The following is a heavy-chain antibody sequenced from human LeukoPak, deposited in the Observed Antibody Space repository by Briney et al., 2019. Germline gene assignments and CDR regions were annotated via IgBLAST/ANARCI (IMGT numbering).Heavy chain of an antibody. CDR2: MNPSGGST. J-gene: IGHJ4*02. V-gene: IGHV1-46*01. CDR1: GYTFTSYY. Sequence: ASVKVSCKAFGYTFTSYYMHWVRQAPGQGLEWMGIMNPSGGSTSYAQKFQDRVSMTRDTSTSTVYMELSSLRSEDTAVYYCARGISITMVRGVIDCWGQGTLVTVSS. CDR3: ARGISITMVRGVIDC. D-gene: IGHD3-10*01.